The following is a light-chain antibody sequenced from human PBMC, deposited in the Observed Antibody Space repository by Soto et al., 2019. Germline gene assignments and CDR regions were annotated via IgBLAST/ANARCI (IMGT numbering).Light chain of an antibody. CDR3: QQYNNWPPWYT. V-gene: IGKV3-15*01. CDR1: QSVSSN. CDR2: GAS. J-gene: IGKJ2*01. Sequence: EIVMTQSPATLSVSPGERATLSCRASQSVSSNLAWYQQKPGQAPRLLIYGASTRATGIPARFSGSGSGTEFTLTISSLQSXDFAVYYCQQYNNWPPWYTFGQGTKLEIK.